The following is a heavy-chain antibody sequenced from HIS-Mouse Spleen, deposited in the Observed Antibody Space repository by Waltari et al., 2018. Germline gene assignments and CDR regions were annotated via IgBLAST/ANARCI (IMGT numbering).Heavy chain of an antibody. CDR1: GGSISRSSYY. CDR3: AREIPYSSSWYDWYFDL. V-gene: IGHV4-39*07. J-gene: IGHJ2*01. Sequence: QLQLQESGPGLVKPSETLSLTCTVPGGSISRSSYYWGWIRQPPGKGLEWIGSIYYSGSTYYNPSLKSRVTISVDTSKNQFSLKRSSVTAADTAVYYCAREIPYSSSWYDWYFDLWGRGTLVTVSS. CDR2: IYYSGST. D-gene: IGHD6-13*01.